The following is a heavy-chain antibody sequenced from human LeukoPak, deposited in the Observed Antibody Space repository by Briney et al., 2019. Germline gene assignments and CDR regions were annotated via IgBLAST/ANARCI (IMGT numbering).Heavy chain of an antibody. V-gene: IGHV4-38-2*02. CDR3: ARMGVSYYYESSTYYPLAFDV. CDR1: GYSIGSGVY. D-gene: IGHD3-22*01. J-gene: IGHJ3*01. Sequence: SETLSLTRTVSGYSIGSGVYWGWVRQAPGQGLEWIGTSLPSGSIYYITSLKCRVTLSVDTSKNQFFLMLNSVNAADKAVYYCARMGVSYYYESSTYYPLAFDVWGQGTVVTVSS. CDR2: SLPSGSI.